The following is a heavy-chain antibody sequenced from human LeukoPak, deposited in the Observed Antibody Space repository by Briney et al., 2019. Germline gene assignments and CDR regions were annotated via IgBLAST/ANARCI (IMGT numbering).Heavy chain of an antibody. V-gene: IGHV3-53*01. CDR3: ARESGYSYGLAGFFDY. CDR2: IYGDGRI. Sequence: GGSLRLSCAASGFNVSSNYMSWVRQAPGKGLEWVSVIYGDGRIHYADSVKGRFTISRDDSKNTLYLQMNSLRAEDTAVYYCARESGYSYGLAGFFDYWGQGTLVTVPS. CDR1: GFNVSSNY. J-gene: IGHJ4*02. D-gene: IGHD5-18*01.